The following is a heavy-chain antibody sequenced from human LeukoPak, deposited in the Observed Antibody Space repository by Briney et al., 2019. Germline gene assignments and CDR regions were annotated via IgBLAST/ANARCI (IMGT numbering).Heavy chain of an antibody. V-gene: IGHV3-21*01. D-gene: IGHD3-22*01. CDR2: ISSSGTYI. J-gene: IGHJ3*02. CDR1: GFTFSIYN. CDR3: AREGKSYYYDSSGYGNAFDI. Sequence: PGGSLRLSCAVSGFTFSIYNMNWVRQAPGKGLEWVSSISSSGTYIHYAGSVKGRFTVSGDNAKNSLYLQMNSLRAEDTAVYYCAREGKSYYYDSSGYGNAFDIWGQGTMVTVSS.